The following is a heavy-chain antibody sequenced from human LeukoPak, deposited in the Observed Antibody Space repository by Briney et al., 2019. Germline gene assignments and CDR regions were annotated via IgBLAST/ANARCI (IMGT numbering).Heavy chain of an antibody. Sequence: ASVKVSCKASGGTFSSYAISWVRQAPGQGLEWMGRIIPILGIANYAQKFQGRVTITADKSTSTAYMELSSLRSEDTAVYYCATDPWSGYYSDEYFQHWGQGTLVTVSS. J-gene: IGHJ1*01. CDR3: ATDPWSGYYSDEYFQH. CDR1: GGTFSSYA. CDR2: IIPILGIA. V-gene: IGHV1-69*04. D-gene: IGHD3-3*01.